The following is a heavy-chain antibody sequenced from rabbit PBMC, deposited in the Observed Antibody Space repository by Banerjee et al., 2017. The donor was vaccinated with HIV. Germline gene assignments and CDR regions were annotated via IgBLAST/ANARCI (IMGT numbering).Heavy chain of an antibody. CDR1: GFSFSSSYV. Sequence: QEQLEESGGDLVKPEGSLTLTCTASGFSFSSSYVMCWVRQAPGKGLEWIASIGGGSSGSTNYASWAKGRFTISRSTSLNTVDLQMTSLTAADTATYFCVRAGVYAGSSSYTGFDFNLWGPGTLVTVS. CDR2: IGGGSSGST. CDR3: VRAGVYAGSSSYTGFDFNL. D-gene: IGHD8-1*01. J-gene: IGHJ4*01. V-gene: IGHV1S45*01.